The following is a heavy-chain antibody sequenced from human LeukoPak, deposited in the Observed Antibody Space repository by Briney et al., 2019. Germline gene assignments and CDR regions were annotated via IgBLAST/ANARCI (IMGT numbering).Heavy chain of an antibody. CDR2: IKTDGSQI. V-gene: IGHV3-7*03. CDR3: AKGRTGYSYGYGVDY. CDR1: GFTFSSYW. Sequence: PGGSLRLSCVASGFTFSSYWMTWVRQAPGKGLEWVANIKTDGSQIYYVDSVKGRFTISRDNAKNTLYLQMNSLRAEGTAVYYCAKGRTGYSYGYGVDYWGQGTLVTVSS. J-gene: IGHJ4*02. D-gene: IGHD5-18*01.